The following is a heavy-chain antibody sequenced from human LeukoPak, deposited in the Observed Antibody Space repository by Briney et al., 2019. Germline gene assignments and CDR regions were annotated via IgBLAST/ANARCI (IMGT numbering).Heavy chain of an antibody. V-gene: IGHV3-23*01. J-gene: IGHJ4*02. D-gene: IGHD3-10*01. CDR2: ISGSGGST. CDR1: GFTFSSYA. Sequence: GGSLRLSCAASGFTFSSYAMSWVRQAPGKGLEWVSVISGSGGSTHYVDSVKGRFTISRDNSKNTLYLQMNSLRAEDTAFYYCAKDRWGSGSHLDYWGQGTLVTVSS. CDR3: AKDRWGSGSHLDY.